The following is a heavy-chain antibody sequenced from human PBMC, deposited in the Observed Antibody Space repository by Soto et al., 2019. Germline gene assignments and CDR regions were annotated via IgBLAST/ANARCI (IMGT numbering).Heavy chain of an antibody. J-gene: IGHJ4*02. Sequence: QVQLQESGPGLVKPSGTLSLTCAVSGGSISSSNWWSWVRQPPGKGLEWIGEIYHSGSTNYNPSLKIRVTIPVDKSKTQFSLKLSSVTAADTAVYYCAGLSSGYDGCLDYWGQGTLVTVSS. V-gene: IGHV4-4*02. CDR1: GGSISSSNW. CDR3: AGLSSGYDGCLDY. D-gene: IGHD5-12*01. CDR2: IYHSGST.